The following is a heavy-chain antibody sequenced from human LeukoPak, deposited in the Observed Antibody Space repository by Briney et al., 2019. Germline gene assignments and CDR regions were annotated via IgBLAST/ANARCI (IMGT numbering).Heavy chain of an antibody. D-gene: IGHD3-16*02. Sequence: TSETLSLTCTVSGGSISSGGYYWSWIRQHPGKGLEWIGYIYYSGSTYYKPSLKSRVTISVDTSKNQFSLKLSSVTAADTAVYYCASRGSYRGYWYFDLWGRGTLVTVSS. V-gene: IGHV4-31*03. CDR2: IYYSGST. CDR1: GGSISSGGYY. CDR3: ASRGSYRGYWYFDL. J-gene: IGHJ2*01.